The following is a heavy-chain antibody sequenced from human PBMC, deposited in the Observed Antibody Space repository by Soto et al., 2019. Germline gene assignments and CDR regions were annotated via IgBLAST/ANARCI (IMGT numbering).Heavy chain of an antibody. Sequence: QVQLVQSGAEVKKPGSSVKVSCKASGGTFSSYAISWVRQAPGQGLEWMGGIIPIFGTANYAQKFQGRVTITADESTSTAYMELSSLRSEDTAVYYCARDPLGDYGGNSVPYFQHWGQGTLVTVSS. J-gene: IGHJ1*01. D-gene: IGHD4-17*01. CDR2: IIPIFGTA. CDR3: ARDPLGDYGGNSVPYFQH. CDR1: GGTFSSYA. V-gene: IGHV1-69*12.